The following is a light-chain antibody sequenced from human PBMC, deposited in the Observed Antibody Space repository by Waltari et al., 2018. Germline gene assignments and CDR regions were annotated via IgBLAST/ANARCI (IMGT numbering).Light chain of an antibody. CDR3: AAWADSLSGYV. V-gene: IGLV1-44*01. CDR2: NNN. J-gene: IGLJ1*01. Sequence: QSVLTQPPSASGTPGQRVTIPCSGPMSNIEGDLISWHQHLPGRAPTLLIYNNNHRPAGVPSRFSASKSGTSASLAISGLQSEDEADYYCAAWADSLSGYVFGTGTKVTVL. CDR1: MSNIEGDL.